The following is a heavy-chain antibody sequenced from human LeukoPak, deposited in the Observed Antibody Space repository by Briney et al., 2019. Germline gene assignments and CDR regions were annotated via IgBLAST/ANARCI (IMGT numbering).Heavy chain of an antibody. V-gene: IGHV4-61*02. CDR1: GGSISSGSYY. D-gene: IGHD3-10*01. J-gene: IGHJ4*02. CDR2: IYTSGST. Sequence: SETLSLTCTVSGGSISSGSYYWSWIRQPAGKGLEWIGRIYTSGSTNYNPSLKSRVTISVDTSKNQFSLKLSSVTAADTAVYYCARDSMVRGVIPYNWRQGTLLTVSS. CDR3: ARDSMVRGVIPYN.